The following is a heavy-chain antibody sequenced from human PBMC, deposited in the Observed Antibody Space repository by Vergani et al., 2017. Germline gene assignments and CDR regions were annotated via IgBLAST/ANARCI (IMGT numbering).Heavy chain of an antibody. CDR2: INTNTGNP. D-gene: IGHD6-13*01. CDR3: ARVTYSSTWGNWFDP. CDR1: GYPFTNYA. V-gene: IGHV7-4-1*02. J-gene: IGHJ5*02. Sequence: QVQLVQSGSELKKPGASVKVSCKASGYPFTNYAMNLVRQAPGQGLDWMGWINTNTGNPTYAKGFTGRFVFSLDTSVSTAYLQISSLKAEDTAVYYCARVTYSSTWGNWFDPWGQGTLVTVSS.